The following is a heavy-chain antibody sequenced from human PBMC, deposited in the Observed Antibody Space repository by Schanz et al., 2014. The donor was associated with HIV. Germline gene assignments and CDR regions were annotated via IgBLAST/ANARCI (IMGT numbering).Heavy chain of an antibody. V-gene: IGHV3-30*03. CDR1: GFTFSACG. J-gene: IGHJ6*02. CDR3: ARSSDYYYGMDV. CDR2: ISFDGSNK. Sequence: VQLVESGGGLVKPGGSLRLSCATSGFTFSACGMHWVRQAPGKGLEWVAVISFDGSNKYYADSVKGRFTISRDNAKNSLYLQMNSLRAEDTAVYYCARSSDYYYGMDVWGQGTTVTVSS.